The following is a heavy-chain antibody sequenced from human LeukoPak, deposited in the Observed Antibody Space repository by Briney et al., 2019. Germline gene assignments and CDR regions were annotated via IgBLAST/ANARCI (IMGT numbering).Heavy chain of an antibody. CDR1: GFTFSSYG. Sequence: GGSLRLSCAASGFTFSSYGMHWVRQAPGKGLEWVAYIRYDGSNKYYADSVKGRFTISRDNSKNMLYLQMNSLRAEDTAVYYCAKGGKRLYYYDSSGYLYWGQGTLVTVSS. J-gene: IGHJ4*02. CDR2: IRYDGSNK. D-gene: IGHD3-22*01. CDR3: AKGGKRLYYYDSSGYLY. V-gene: IGHV3-30*02.